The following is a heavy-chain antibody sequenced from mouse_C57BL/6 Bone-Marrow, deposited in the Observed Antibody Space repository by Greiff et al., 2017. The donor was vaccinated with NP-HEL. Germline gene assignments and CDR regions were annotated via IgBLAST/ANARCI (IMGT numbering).Heavy chain of an antibody. Sequence: EVKLMESGGGLVQPGGSLKLSCAASGFTFSDYYMYWVRQTPEKRLEWVAYISNGGGSTYYPDTVKGRFTISRDNAKNTLYLQMSRLKSEDTAMYYCARRWDYLYAMDYWGQGTSVTVSS. CDR3: ARRWDYLYAMDY. CDR1: GFTFSDYY. CDR2: ISNGGGST. D-gene: IGHD2-4*01. J-gene: IGHJ4*01. V-gene: IGHV5-12*01.